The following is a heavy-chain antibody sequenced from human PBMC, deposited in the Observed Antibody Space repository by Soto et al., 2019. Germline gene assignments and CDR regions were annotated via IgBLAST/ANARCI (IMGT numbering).Heavy chain of an antibody. D-gene: IGHD3-10*01. J-gene: IGHJ4*02. V-gene: IGHV1-69*02. CDR3: ASSYGSGYRAFDY. CDR1: GDTFSFYS. CDR2: INPILSMS. Sequence: QVQLVQSGAEVRKPGSSVKVSCTASGDTFSFYSINWVRQAPGLGLEWMGRINPILSMSNYAQRFQGRVTMTAEKSTSTAYMELSGLRSEDTAIYYCASSYGSGYRAFDYWGQGALVTVSS.